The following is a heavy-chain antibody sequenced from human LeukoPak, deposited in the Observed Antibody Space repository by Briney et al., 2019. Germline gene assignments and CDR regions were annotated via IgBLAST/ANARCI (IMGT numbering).Heavy chain of an antibody. D-gene: IGHD5-24*01. CDR1: GFTFSSYA. J-gene: IGHJ4*02. CDR3: ATKMATKGSFEY. Sequence: GGSLRLSCAASGFTFSSYAMHWVRQAPGKGLEWVSYISFSSSTIHYADSVKGRFTISRDNAKNSLYLQMNSLRDEDTAVYYCATKMATKGSFEYWGQGTLVTVSS. V-gene: IGHV3-48*02. CDR2: ISFSSSTI.